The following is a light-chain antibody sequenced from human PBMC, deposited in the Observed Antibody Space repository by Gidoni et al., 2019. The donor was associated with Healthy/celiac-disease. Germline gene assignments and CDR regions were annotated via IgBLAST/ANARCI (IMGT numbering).Light chain of an antibody. CDR2: GAS. Sequence: EIVLTQSPGTLSLSPVERATLSCRASQSVSSSYLAWYKQKPGQAPRLLIYGASSRATGIPDRFSGSGSGTDFTLTISRLEPEDFAVYYCQQYGSSPYTFGQGTKLEIK. CDR3: QQYGSSPYT. J-gene: IGKJ2*01. V-gene: IGKV3-20*01. CDR1: QSVSSSY.